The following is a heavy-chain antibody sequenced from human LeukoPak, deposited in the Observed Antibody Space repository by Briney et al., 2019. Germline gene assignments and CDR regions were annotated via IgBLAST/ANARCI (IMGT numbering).Heavy chain of an antibody. Sequence: GGSLRLSCAASGFSFSGYYMFWVRQAPGKGLVWVSRINTDGSNTDYADSVKGRFTISRDNAKKTLYLQMNSLRGEDTAVYYCAKTLVPSGIYHEDYFDYWGQGTLVTVSS. V-gene: IGHV3-74*01. J-gene: IGHJ4*02. CDR2: INTDGSNT. CDR3: AKTLVPSGIYHEDYFDY. CDR1: GFSFSGYY. D-gene: IGHD1-26*01.